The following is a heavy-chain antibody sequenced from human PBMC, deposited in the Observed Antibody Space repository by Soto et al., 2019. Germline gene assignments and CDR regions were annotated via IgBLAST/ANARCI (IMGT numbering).Heavy chain of an antibody. V-gene: IGHV3-53*01. CDR3: TRNPGDGPKGEY. D-gene: IGHD3-16*01. Sequence: GGSLRLSCAAYGFTVSNKYFSWVRQAPGKGLEWVSVIYSDGRTFYADSVKGRFTISRDSSKNTLFLQMHSLRVEDTALYYCTRNPGDGPKGEYWGQGT. CDR2: IYSDGRT. J-gene: IGHJ4*02. CDR1: GFTVSNKY.